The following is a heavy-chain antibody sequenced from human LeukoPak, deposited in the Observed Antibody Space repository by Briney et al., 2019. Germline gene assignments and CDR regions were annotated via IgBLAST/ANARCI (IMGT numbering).Heavy chain of an antibody. J-gene: IGHJ4*02. D-gene: IGHD5-18*01. CDR2: IYYSWDT. CDR1: GGSISNYY. Sequence: SETLSLTCTVFGGSISNYYGNWIRQPPGKGLEWIGYIYYSWDTNYNPSLKSRVTISQDKSKNQFYLRLSSVTAADTAVYFCATGYSYPRDWGQGTLVTVSS. V-gene: IGHV4-59*01. CDR3: ATGYSYPRD.